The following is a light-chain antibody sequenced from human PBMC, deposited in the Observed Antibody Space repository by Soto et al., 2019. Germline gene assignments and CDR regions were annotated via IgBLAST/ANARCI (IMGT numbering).Light chain of an antibody. CDR3: QQHYSYPRT. V-gene: IGKV1-33*01. CDR2: DAS. CDR1: QDISNY. J-gene: IGKJ1*01. Sequence: DIQMTQSPSSLSASVGYRVTITCQSSQDISNYLNWYQQKPGXAPQLLIYDASTLQSGVPSRFSGSGSGTDFTLTISCLQSEDFATYDCQQHYSYPRTCAQGTKVDIK.